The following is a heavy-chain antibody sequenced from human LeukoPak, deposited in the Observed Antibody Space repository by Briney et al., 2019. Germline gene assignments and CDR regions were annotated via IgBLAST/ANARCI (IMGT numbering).Heavy chain of an antibody. CDR1: GYTFTSYG. CDR2: ISAYNGNT. J-gene: IGHJ4*02. D-gene: IGHD5-18*01. Sequence: ASVKVSCKAFGYTFTSYGISWVRQAPGQGLEWMGWISAYNGNTNYAQKLQGRVTMTTDTSTSTAYMELRSLRSDDTAVYYCARDRVQDVDTAMAYWGQGTLVTVSS. CDR3: ARDRVQDVDTAMAY. V-gene: IGHV1-18*01.